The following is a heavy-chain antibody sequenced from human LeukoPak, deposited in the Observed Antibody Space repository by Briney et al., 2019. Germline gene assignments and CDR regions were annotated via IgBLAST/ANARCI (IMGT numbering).Heavy chain of an antibody. CDR2: ISANGGET. CDR3: AKRYYDFPLDY. CDR1: GFTFNTNA. Sequence: GRSLRPSCAASGFTFNTNAMNWVRQAPGKGLEWVSSISANGGETHYADSVKGRFTISRDNSKNTLYLQIYNPRVEDTAVYYCAKRYYDFPLDYWGQGTLVTVSS. V-gene: IGHV3-23*01. J-gene: IGHJ4*02. D-gene: IGHD3-3*01.